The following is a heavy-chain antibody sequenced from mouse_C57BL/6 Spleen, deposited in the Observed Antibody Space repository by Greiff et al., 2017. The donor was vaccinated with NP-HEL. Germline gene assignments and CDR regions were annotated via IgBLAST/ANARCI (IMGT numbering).Heavy chain of an antibody. Sequence: QVQLQQPGAELVMPGASVKLSCKASGYTFTSYWMHWVKQRPGQGLEWIGEIDPSDSYTNYNQKFKGKSTLTVDKSSSTAYMQLSSLTSEDSAVYYCARWTPFFDYWGQGTTLTVSS. CDR1: GYTFTSYW. J-gene: IGHJ2*01. CDR2: IDPSDSYT. V-gene: IGHV1-69*01. CDR3: ARWTPFFDY.